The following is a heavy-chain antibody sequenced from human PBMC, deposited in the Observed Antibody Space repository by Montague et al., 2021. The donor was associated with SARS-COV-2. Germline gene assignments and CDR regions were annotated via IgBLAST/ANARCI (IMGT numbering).Heavy chain of an antibody. D-gene: IGHD1-1*01. CDR3: TSGREGNYNVMDV. J-gene: IGHJ6*02. CDR2: TYYRTKRYN. V-gene: IGHV6-1*01. CDR1: GDSVSRNSAT. Sequence: CAISGDSVSRNSATWNWDRQSPSRGLEWLGRTYYRTKRYNDYAVSVRGRVTINPDTSKNQFSLQLNSVTPEDTAIYYCTSGREGNYNVMDVWGQGTTVTVSS.